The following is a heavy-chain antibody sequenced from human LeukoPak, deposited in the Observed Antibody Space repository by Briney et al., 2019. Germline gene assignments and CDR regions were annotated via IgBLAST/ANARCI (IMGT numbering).Heavy chain of an antibody. Sequence: SATLSLTCTVSGGSISSYYWSWIRQPPGKGLEWIGYIYYSGSTNYNPSLKSRVTISVDTSKNQFSLKLSSVTAADTAVYYCARVVNGYNFQYYFDYWGQGTLVTVSS. J-gene: IGHJ4*02. CDR1: GGSISSYY. CDR3: ARVVNGYNFQYYFDY. CDR2: IYYSGST. V-gene: IGHV4-59*01. D-gene: IGHD5-24*01.